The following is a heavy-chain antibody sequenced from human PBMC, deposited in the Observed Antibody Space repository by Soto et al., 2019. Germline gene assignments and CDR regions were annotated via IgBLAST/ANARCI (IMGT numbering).Heavy chain of an antibody. CDR2: ISWDSGNI. CDR3: AKKVSIFGVVSHDAFDM. D-gene: IGHD3-3*01. CDR1: GFTFDDYA. Sequence: EVQLVESGGGLVQPGRSLRLSCAASGFTFDDYAMHWVRQAPGKGLEWVSGISWDSGNIDYADSVKGRFTISRDNAENSLYLQMTSLRVEETALYYCAKKVSIFGVVSHDAFDMWGQGTMVTVSS. J-gene: IGHJ3*02. V-gene: IGHV3-9*01.